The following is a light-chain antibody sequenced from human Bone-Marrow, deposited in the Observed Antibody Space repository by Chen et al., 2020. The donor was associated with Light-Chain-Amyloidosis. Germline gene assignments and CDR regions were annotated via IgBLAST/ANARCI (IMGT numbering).Light chain of an antibody. J-gene: IGLJ3*02. CDR3: QVWESSSDRPG. V-gene: IGLV3-21*02. Sequence: SYVLTQPSSVSVAPGQTATIACGGNNIGSTSVHWYQQTPGQAPLLVVYDDSDRPSGIPERLSGSKTGNTATLTISSVEAGDEADYDCQVWESSSDRPGFGGGTKLTVL. CDR2: DDS. CDR1: NIGSTS.